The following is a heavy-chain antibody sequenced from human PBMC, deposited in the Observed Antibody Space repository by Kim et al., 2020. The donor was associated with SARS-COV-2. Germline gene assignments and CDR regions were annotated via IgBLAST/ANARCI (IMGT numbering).Heavy chain of an antibody. CDR2: IYHSGST. D-gene: IGHD2-15*01. CDR3: ARVLPSGYCSGGSCPNWFDP. CDR1: GGSISSSNW. V-gene: IGHV4-4*02. J-gene: IGHJ5*02. Sequence: SETLSLTCAVSGGSISSSNWWSWVRQPPGKGLEWIGEIYHSGSTNYNPSLKSRVTISVDKSKNQFSLKLSSVTAADTAVYYCARVLPSGYCSGGSCPNWFDPWGQGTLVTVSS.